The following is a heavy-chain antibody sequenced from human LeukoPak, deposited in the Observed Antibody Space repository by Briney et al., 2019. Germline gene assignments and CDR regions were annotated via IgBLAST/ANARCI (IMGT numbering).Heavy chain of an antibody. CDR2: IKQDGSEK. CDR3: ARPIATGIYPFGC. CDR1: GFTFSSYW. Sequence: GGSLRLSCAASGFTFSSYWMSWVRQAPGKGLEWVANIKQDGSEKHSKNSLSLQMNSLRVEDTAVYYCARPIATGIYPFGCWGQGTLVAVST. D-gene: IGHD6-13*01. V-gene: IGHV3-7*01. J-gene: IGHJ4*02.